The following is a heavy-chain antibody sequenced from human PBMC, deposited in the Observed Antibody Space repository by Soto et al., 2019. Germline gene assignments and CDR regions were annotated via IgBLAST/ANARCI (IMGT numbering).Heavy chain of an antibody. Sequence: GASVKVSCKASGYTFTSYDINWVRHATGQGLEWMGWMNPNSGNTVYAQKFQGRVTMTRNTSISTAYMELSSLGSEDTAVYYCARGYLYYYGLGGRDQGPRVRVSS. CDR1: GYTFTSYD. V-gene: IGHV1-8*01. J-gene: IGHJ6*02. CDR3: ARGYLYYYGLGG. CDR2: MNPNSGNT.